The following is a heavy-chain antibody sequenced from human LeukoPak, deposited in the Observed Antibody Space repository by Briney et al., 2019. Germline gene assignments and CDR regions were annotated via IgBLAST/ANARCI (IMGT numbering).Heavy chain of an antibody. J-gene: IGHJ4*02. D-gene: IGHD6-19*01. CDR1: GGSVNFYY. CDR2: VYSSGST. V-gene: IGHV4-59*08. Sequence: PSETLSLTCTVSGGSVNFYYWSWIRQSPGKGLEWIGYVYSSGSTNYNPALQSRLIISVDTSKNQFSLKLTSATAADTAVYFCARMTGYTSGWYFTFDYWGQGSLVTVSS. CDR3: ARMTGYTSGWYFTFDY.